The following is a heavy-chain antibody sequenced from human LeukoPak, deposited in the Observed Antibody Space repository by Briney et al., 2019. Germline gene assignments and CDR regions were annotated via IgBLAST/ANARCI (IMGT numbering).Heavy chain of an antibody. V-gene: IGHV1-3*01. CDR1: GYTFTSYA. D-gene: IGHD3-10*01. J-gene: IGHJ6*02. CDR3: AGDNLVWFGELSPSSLYYYYYYGMDV. Sequence: ASVKVSCKASGYTFTSYAMHWVRQAPGQRLEWMGWINAGNGNTKYSQKFQGRVTITRDTSASTAYMELSSLRSEDTAVYYCAGDNLVWFGELSPSSLYYYYYYGMDVWGQGTTVTVSS. CDR2: INAGNGNT.